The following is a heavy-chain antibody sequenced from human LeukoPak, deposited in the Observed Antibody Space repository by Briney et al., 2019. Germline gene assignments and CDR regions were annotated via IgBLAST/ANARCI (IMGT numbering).Heavy chain of an antibody. CDR1: GFTFSSYS. D-gene: IGHD6-19*01. CDR3: ARIAVAYDAFDI. CDR2: ISSSSSYI. V-gene: IGHV3-21*01. Sequence: GGSLRLSCAASGFTFSSYSMNWVRQAPGKGLEWVSSISSSSSYIYYADSVKGRFTISRDNAKNSLYPQMNSLRAEDTAVYYCARIAVAYDAFDIWGQGTMVTVSS. J-gene: IGHJ3*02.